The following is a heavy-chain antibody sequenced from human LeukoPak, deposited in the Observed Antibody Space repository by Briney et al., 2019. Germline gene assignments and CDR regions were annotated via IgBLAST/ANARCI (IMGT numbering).Heavy chain of an antibody. CDR2: ISTSSSTM. Sequence: GGSLRLSCAASGFTFSTYSMNWVRQAPGKGLEWVSYISTSSSTMYYADSVKGRFTISRDNARNSLYLQMNSLRAEDTAVYYCARDREKQQLPQFFYYYYMDVWGKGNPGHRLL. D-gene: IGHD6-13*01. J-gene: IGHJ6*03. CDR1: GFTFSTYS. V-gene: IGHV3-48*01. CDR3: ARDREKQQLPQFFYYYYMDV.